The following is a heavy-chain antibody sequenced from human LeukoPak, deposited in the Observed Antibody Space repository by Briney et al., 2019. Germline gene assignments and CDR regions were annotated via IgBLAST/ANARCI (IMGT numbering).Heavy chain of an antibody. CDR1: GFTFSDYY. Sequence: GGSLRLSCAASGFTFSDYYMSWIRQAPGKGLEWVSYISSSGSTIYYADSVKGRFTISRDNAKNSLYLQMNSLRAEDTAVYYCARDVLRFLEWLPYFDYWGQGTWSPSPQ. D-gene: IGHD3-3*01. J-gene: IGHJ4*02. CDR3: ARDVLRFLEWLPYFDY. V-gene: IGHV3-11*01. CDR2: ISSSGSTI.